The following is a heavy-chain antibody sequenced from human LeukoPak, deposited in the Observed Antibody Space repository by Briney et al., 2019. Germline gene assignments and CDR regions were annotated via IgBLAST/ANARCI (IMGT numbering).Heavy chain of an antibody. CDR3: ASQLGSYCSGGSCCGRHYFDY. Sequence: SETLSLTCAVYGGSFSGYYWSWIRQPPGKGLEWIGEINHSGSTNYNPSLKSRVTISVDTSKNQFSLKLSSVTAADTAVYYCASQLGSYCSGGSCCGRHYFDYWGQGTLVTVSS. CDR2: INHSGST. J-gene: IGHJ4*02. CDR1: GGSFSGYY. V-gene: IGHV4-34*01. D-gene: IGHD2-15*01.